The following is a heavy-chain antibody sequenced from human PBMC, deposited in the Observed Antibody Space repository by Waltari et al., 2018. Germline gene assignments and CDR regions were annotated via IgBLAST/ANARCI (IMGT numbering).Heavy chain of an antibody. CDR1: VGSISSSS. CDR2: FYYSGST. Sequence: QVQLQESGPGLVKPSEPLSLPCPVPVGSISSSSWTWIRQPPGKDLEWIGYFYYSGSTNYNPSRKSRVTISVDTSKNQFSLKLSSVTAADTAVYYCARSVVPAAIFTHHYYYGMDVWGQGTTVTVSS. V-gene: IGHV4-59*01. D-gene: IGHD2-2*01. J-gene: IGHJ6*02. CDR3: ARSVVPAAIFTHHYYYGMDV.